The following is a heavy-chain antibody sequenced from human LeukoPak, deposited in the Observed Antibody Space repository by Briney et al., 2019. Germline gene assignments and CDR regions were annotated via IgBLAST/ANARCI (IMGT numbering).Heavy chain of an antibody. CDR1: GYKFVSYW. CDR3: ARRIFGGGGYAFDI. Sequence: GESLKISCQISGYKFVSYWIGWVRQMPGKGLEWMGIIFPGDSDTRYSPSFEGQVTISADRSNNTAYLQWRSLEASDTAIYYCARRIFGGGGYAFDIWGQGTVVTVSS. V-gene: IGHV5-51*01. CDR2: IFPGDSDT. J-gene: IGHJ3*02. D-gene: IGHD3-16*01.